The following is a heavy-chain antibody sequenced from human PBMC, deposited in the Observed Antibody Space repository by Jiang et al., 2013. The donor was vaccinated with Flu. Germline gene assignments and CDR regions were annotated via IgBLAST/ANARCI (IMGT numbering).Heavy chain of an antibody. CDR1: EYRFTNYW. Sequence: GAEVKKPGESLKISCKDSEYRFTNYWFGWVRQMPGKGLEWMGLIYAGDSNTKYSPSFRGQVTISADTSIRTAYLQWSGLKASDTAMYYCTRALNGNYRWDVWGQGTTVTVSS. CDR3: TRALNGNYRWDV. V-gene: IGHV5-51*03. CDR2: IYAGDSNT. J-gene: IGHJ6*02. D-gene: IGHD1-7*01.